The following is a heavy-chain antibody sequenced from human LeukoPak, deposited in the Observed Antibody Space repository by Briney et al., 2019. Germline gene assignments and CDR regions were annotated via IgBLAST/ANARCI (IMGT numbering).Heavy chain of an antibody. Sequence: PSETLSLTCTVSGGSISSGDYYWGWIRQPPGKGLEWIGSIYYSGSTYYNPSLKGRVTISVDTSKNQFSLKLSSVTAADTAVYYCARLLLSRAFDIWGQGTMVTVSS. D-gene: IGHD2-15*01. CDR3: ARLLLSRAFDI. CDR2: IYYSGST. V-gene: IGHV4-39*01. CDR1: GGSISSGDYY. J-gene: IGHJ3*02.